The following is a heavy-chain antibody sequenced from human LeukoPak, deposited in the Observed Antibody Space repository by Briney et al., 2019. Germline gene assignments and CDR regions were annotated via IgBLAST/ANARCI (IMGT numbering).Heavy chain of an antibody. D-gene: IGHD2-21*02. V-gene: IGHV4-59*01. J-gene: IGHJ4*02. CDR3: ARFAYCGGHCSYYFDY. Sequence: SETLSLTCTVSGGSISSYYWSWIRQPPGKGLEWIGYIYSSGSTNYNPSLKSRITISVDTSKNQFSLKLSSVTAADTAVYYCARFAYCGGHCSYYFDYWGQGSLVTVSS. CDR2: IYSSGST. CDR1: GGSISSYY.